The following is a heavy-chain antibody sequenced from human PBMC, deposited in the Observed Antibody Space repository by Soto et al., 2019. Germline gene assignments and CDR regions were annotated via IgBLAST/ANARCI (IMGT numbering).Heavy chain of an antibody. CDR1: GFTFSSYW. V-gene: IGHV3-7*01. CDR3: AREYRGNWKIYYYYGMDV. D-gene: IGHD1-20*01. CDR2: IKQDGSEK. Sequence: EVQLVESGGGLVQPGGSLRLSCAASGFTFSSYWMSWVRQAPGKGLEWVANIKQDGSEKYYVDSVKGRFTISRDNAKNSLYLQMNSLRAEDTAVYYCAREYRGNWKIYYYYGMDVWGQGTTVTVSS. J-gene: IGHJ6*02.